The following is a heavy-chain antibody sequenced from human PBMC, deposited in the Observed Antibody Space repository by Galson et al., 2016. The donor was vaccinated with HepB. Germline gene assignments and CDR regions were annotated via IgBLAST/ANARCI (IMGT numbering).Heavy chain of an antibody. V-gene: IGHV4-39*01. D-gene: IGHD2-2*02. CDR2: IYYSGGT. CDR1: GGSMNSGSYY. CDR3: AVVVPAAIGLGFEY. J-gene: IGHJ4*02. Sequence: ETLSLTCSVSGGSMNSGSYYWSWIRQHPEKGLEWIGYIYYSGGTYYNPSLKSRVTISVDTSKNQFSLKLNSVTAADTAVYYCAVVVPAAIGLGFEYWGQGTLVTVSS.